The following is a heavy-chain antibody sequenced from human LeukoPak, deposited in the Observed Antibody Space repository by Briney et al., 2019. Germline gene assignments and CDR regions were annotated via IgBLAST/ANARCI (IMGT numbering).Heavy chain of an antibody. CDR3: ATGEGITIFGVVTREDY. CDR2: ISYDGSNK. V-gene: IGHV3-30*03. Sequence: PGGSLRLSCAASGFTFSSYGMHWVRQAPGKGLEWVAVISYDGSNKYYADSVKGRFTISRDNSKNTLYLQMSSLRAEDTAVYYCATGEGITIFGVVTREDYWGQGTLVTVSS. CDR1: GFTFSSYG. J-gene: IGHJ4*02. D-gene: IGHD3-3*01.